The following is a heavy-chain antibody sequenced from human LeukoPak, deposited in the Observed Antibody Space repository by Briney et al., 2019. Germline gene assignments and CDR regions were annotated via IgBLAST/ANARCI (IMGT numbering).Heavy chain of an antibody. Sequence: GSLRLSCAASGFAFHNYWMSWVRQAPGKGLEWVANIKVDGSEEYYGDSVKGRFTIFRDNAKSSVYLQMNSLRAEDTAVYYCARNTAAIVLRYFYFYMDVWGKGTTVTVSS. J-gene: IGHJ6*03. CDR2: IKVDGSEE. D-gene: IGHD2-2*02. CDR3: ARNTAAIVLRYFYFYMDV. V-gene: IGHV3-7*01. CDR1: GFAFHNYW.